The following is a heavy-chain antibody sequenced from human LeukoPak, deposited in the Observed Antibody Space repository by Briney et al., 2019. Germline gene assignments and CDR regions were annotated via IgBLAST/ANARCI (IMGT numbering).Heavy chain of an antibody. CDR3: ARAFWSGYYQGLAYNWFDP. V-gene: IGHV1-69*05. CDR2: IIPIFGTA. Sequence: SVKVPCKASGGTHSRYAISWVRQAPGQGLEWMGTIIPIFGTANYAQKFQGRVTITTDESTSTAYMELSRLRSEDTAVYYCARAFWSGYYQGLAYNWFDPWGQGTLVTVSS. J-gene: IGHJ5*02. CDR1: GGTHSRYA. D-gene: IGHD3-3*01.